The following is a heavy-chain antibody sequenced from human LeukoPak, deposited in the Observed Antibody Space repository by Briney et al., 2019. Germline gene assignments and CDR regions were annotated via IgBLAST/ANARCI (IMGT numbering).Heavy chain of an antibody. CDR3: ARDAKQLVQSDYFDY. CDR2: ISYGGSNK. D-gene: IGHD6-6*01. J-gene: IGHJ4*02. V-gene: IGHV3-30*04. Sequence: GGSLRLSCAASGFTFSSYAMHWVRQAPGKGLEWVAVISYGGSNKYYADSVKGRFTISRDNSKNTLYLQMNSLRAEDTAVYYCARDAKQLVQSDYFDYWGQGTLVTVSS. CDR1: GFTFSSYA.